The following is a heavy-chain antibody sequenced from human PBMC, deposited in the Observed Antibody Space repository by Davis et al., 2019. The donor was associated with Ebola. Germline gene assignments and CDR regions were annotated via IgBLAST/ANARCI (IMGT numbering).Heavy chain of an antibody. Sequence: MPSETLSLTCAVYGGSFSGYYWSWIRQPPGKGLEWIGEINHSGSTNYNPSLKSRVTISVDTSKNQFSLKLSSVTAADTAVFYCARHNRLWLKGGFDYWGQGTLVTVSS. V-gene: IGHV4-34*01. D-gene: IGHD1-14*01. CDR2: INHSGST. CDR3: ARHNRLWLKGGFDY. J-gene: IGHJ4*02. CDR1: GGSFSGYY.